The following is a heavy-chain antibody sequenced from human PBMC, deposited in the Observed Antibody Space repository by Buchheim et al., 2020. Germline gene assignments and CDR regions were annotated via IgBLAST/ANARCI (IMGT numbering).Heavy chain of an antibody. CDR1: GFTFSSYG. CDR3: AKSPYVVVPPSSRPRNLYYMDV. J-gene: IGHJ6*03. D-gene: IGHD2-2*01. Sequence: QVQLVESGGGVVQPGRSLRLSCAASGFTFSSYGMHWVRQAPGKGLEWVAVISYDGSNKYSADSVKGRFTISRDNSKNTLYLQMNSLRAEDTAVYYCAKSPYVVVPPSSRPRNLYYMDVWGKGTT. CDR2: ISYDGSNK. V-gene: IGHV3-30*18.